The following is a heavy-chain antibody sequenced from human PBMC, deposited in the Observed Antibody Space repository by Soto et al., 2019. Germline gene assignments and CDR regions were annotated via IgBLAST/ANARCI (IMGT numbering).Heavy chain of an antibody. Sequence: PSQTLSLTCAISGDSVSSNSAAWNWIRQSPSRGLEWLGRTYYRSKWYNDYAVSVKSRITINPDTSKNQFSLQLNSVTPEDTAVYYCAKDPPDDYLGPLDYWGQGTLVTVSS. D-gene: IGHD4-17*01. J-gene: IGHJ4*02. V-gene: IGHV6-1*01. CDR1: GDSVSSNSAA. CDR3: AKDPPDDYLGPLDY. CDR2: TYYRSKWYN.